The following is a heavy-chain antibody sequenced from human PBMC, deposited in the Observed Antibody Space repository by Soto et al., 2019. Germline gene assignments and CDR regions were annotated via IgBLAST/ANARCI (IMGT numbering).Heavy chain of an antibody. J-gene: IGHJ4*02. V-gene: IGHV1-2*02. CDR2: INPSSGAT. D-gene: IGHD5-12*01. CDR3: AKDRQYSDYGYNFDY. CDR1: GYNFVAYY. Sequence: ASVKVSCKASGYNFVAYYMHWVRQAPGQGLEWMGWINPSSGATNFAERFQGRVTMTSDTSISTFYMEIKRLNSDDTAVYFCAKDRQYSDYGYNFDYWGQGTLVTVSS.